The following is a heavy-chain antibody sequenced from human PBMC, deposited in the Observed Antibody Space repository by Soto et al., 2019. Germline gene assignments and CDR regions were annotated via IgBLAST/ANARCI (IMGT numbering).Heavy chain of an antibody. J-gene: IGHJ4*02. CDR3: AKGGYGELIVPLDY. V-gene: IGHV3-9*01. D-gene: IGHD4-17*01. Sequence: GGSLRLSCAASGFTFDDYAMHWVRQAPGKGLEWVSGISWNSGSIGYADSVKGRFTISRDNAKNSLYLQMNSLRAEDTALYYCAKGGYGELIVPLDYWGQGPLVTVSS. CDR1: GFTFDDYA. CDR2: ISWNSGSI.